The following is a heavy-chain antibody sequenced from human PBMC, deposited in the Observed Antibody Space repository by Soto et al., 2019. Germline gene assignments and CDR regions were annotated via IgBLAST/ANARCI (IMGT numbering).Heavy chain of an antibody. D-gene: IGHD1-26*01. Sequence: QVELQQSGPGLVKPSGTLSLTCTVSSGPDSSHNWGWIRQPPGRGLEWIGYVYYTGDTSYNPSLKRRATISSATSTKISSLTLSSVTAADTAVYYWVRQGIDYLHGLVDVWGQGTTVSVSS. CDR1: SGPDSSHN. CDR2: VYYTGDT. CDR3: VRQGIDYLHGLVDV. J-gene: IGHJ6*02. V-gene: IGHV4-59*08.